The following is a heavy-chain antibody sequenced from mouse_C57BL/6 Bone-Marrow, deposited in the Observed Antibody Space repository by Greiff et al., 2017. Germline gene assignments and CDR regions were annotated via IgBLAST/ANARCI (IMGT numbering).Heavy chain of an antibody. J-gene: IGHJ1*03. CDR1: GYTFTSYW. Sequence: QVQLQQPGTELVKPGASVKLSCKASGYTFTSYWMHWVKQRPGQGLEWIGNINPSNGGTNYNEKFKSKATLTVDKSSSTAYMQLSSLTSEDSAVYYCARFGTTVVATRYFDVWGTGTTVTVSS. V-gene: IGHV1-53*01. D-gene: IGHD1-1*01. CDR3: ARFGTTVVATRYFDV. CDR2: INPSNGGT.